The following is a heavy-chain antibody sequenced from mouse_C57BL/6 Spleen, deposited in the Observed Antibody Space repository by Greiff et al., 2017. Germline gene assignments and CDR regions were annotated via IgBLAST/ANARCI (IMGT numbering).Heavy chain of an antibody. J-gene: IGHJ3*01. Sequence: EVQLQESGPGLVKPSQSLSLTCSVTGYSITSGYYWNWIRQFPGNKLEWMGYISYDGSNNYNPSLKNRISITRYTSKNQFFLKLNSVTTEDTAPYYCARGYYYGSSYLAWFAYWGQGTLVTVSA. CDR3: ARGYYYGSSYLAWFAY. D-gene: IGHD1-1*01. CDR1: GYSITSGYY. CDR2: ISYDGSN. V-gene: IGHV3-6*01.